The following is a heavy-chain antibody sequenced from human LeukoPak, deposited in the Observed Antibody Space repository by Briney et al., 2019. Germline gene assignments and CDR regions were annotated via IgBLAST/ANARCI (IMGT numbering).Heavy chain of an antibody. J-gene: IGHJ3*02. CDR3: ARDDYSGRFSGQVIGAFDI. D-gene: IGHD1-26*01. CDR2: ISAYNGNT. CDR1: GYTFTSYG. V-gene: IGHV1-18*01. Sequence: ASVKVSCKASGYTFTSYGISWVRQAPGQGLEWMGWISAYNGNTNYAQKLQGRVTMTTDTSTSTAYMELRSLRSDDTAVYYCARDDYSGRFSGQVIGAFDIWGQGTMVTVSS.